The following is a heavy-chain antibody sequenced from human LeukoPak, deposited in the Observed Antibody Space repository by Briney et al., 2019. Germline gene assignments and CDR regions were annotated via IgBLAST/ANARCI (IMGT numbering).Heavy chain of an antibody. V-gene: IGHV3-64*01. J-gene: IGHJ3*02. CDR1: GFTFSSYA. D-gene: IGHD3-22*01. Sequence: PGGSLRLSCAASGFTFSSYAMHWVRQAPGKGLEYVSAISSNGGSTYYANSVKGRFTISRDNSKNTLYLQMGSLRAEDMAVYYCARDPYYDSSGYYSWAFDIWGQGTMVTVSS. CDR2: ISSNGGST. CDR3: ARDPYYDSSGYYSWAFDI.